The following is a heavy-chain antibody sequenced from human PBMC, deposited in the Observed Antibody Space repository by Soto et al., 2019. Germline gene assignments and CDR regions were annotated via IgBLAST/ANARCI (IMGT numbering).Heavy chain of an antibody. D-gene: IGHD5-18*01. CDR3: ARGIVDTAIYYYYGMDV. CDR1: GDSVSSNSAA. V-gene: IGHV6-1*01. Sequence: SQTLSLTCAISGDSVSSNSAAWNWIRQSPSRGLEWLGRTYYRSKWHNDYAVSVKSRITINPDTSKNQFSLQLNSVTPEDTAVYYCARGIVDTAIYYYYGMDVWGQGTTVTVSS. J-gene: IGHJ6*02. CDR2: TYYRSKWHN.